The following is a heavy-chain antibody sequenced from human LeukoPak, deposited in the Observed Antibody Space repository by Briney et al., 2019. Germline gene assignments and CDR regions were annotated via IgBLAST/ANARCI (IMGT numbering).Heavy chain of an antibody. Sequence: PGGSLRLSCGASGFIFSDYYMSWIRQAPGKGLEWVSLIDSNSNFMNYADSVKGRFTISRDNAKKSLYLQMNSLRAEDTAVYYCARDFGAARDAFDIWGQGTMVTVSS. V-gene: IGHV3-11*06. CDR1: GFIFSDYY. J-gene: IGHJ3*02. CDR3: ARDFGAARDAFDI. D-gene: IGHD6-6*01. CDR2: IDSNSNFM.